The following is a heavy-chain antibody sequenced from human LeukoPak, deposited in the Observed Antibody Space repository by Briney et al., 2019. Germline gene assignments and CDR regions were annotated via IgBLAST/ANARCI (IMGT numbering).Heavy chain of an antibody. CDR3: ARGIEYGSSRADLRY. CDR2: INPNSGGT. Sequence: ASVKLSCKASGYTFTGYYMHWVRQAPGQGLEWMGWINPNSGGTNYAQKFQGRVTMTRDTSISTAYMELSRLRSDDTAVYYCARGIEYGSSRADLRYWGQGTLVTVSS. CDR1: GYTFTGYY. J-gene: IGHJ4*02. V-gene: IGHV1-2*02. D-gene: IGHD6-6*01.